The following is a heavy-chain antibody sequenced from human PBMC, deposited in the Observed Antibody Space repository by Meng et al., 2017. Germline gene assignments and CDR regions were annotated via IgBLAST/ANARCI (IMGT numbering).Heavy chain of an antibody. J-gene: IGHJ5*02. D-gene: IGHD2-2*01. CDR2: IYYSGST. CDR1: GGSISSYY. CDR3: ARVVVVPAAKYWFDP. V-gene: IGHV4-59*01. Sequence: GSLRLSCTVSGGSISSYYWSWIRQPPGKGLEWIGYIYYSGSTNYNPSLKSRVTISVDTSKNQFSLKLSSVTAADTAVYYCARVVVVPAAKYWFDPWDQGTLVTVSS.